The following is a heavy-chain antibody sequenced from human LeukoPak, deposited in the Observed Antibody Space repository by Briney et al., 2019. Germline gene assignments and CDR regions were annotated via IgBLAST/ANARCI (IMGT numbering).Heavy chain of an antibody. CDR3: AKSGSIFGVELYYYYYMDA. V-gene: IGHV3-30*02. CDR1: GFTFNSYV. J-gene: IGHJ6*03. CDR2: IRYDGSNK. D-gene: IGHD3-3*01. Sequence: GGSLRLSCAASGFTFNSYVMHWVCQAPGKGLEWVAFIRYDGSNKYYADSVKGRFTISRDNSKNTLYLQMNSLRAEDTAVYYCAKSGSIFGVELYYYYYMDAWGKGTTVTVSS.